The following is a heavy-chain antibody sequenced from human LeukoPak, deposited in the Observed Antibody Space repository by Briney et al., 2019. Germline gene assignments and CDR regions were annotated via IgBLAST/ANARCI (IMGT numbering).Heavy chain of an antibody. CDR2: ISSSSSYI. J-gene: IGHJ4*02. V-gene: IGHV3-21*01. Sequence: PGGSLRLSCAASGFTFSSYSMNWVRQAPGKGLEWVSSISSSSSYIYYADSVKGRFTISRDNAKNSLYLQMNSLRAEDAAVYYCASQGYGDYPLVVDYWGQGTLVTVSS. CDR3: ASQGYGDYPLVVDY. D-gene: IGHD4-17*01. CDR1: GFTFSSYS.